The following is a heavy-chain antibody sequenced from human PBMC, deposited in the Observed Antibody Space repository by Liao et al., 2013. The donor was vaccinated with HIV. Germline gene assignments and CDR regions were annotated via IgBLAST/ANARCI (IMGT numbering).Heavy chain of an antibody. J-gene: IGHJ5*02. CDR3: ARTDQYYDFWNGYENWFDP. CDR2: IHYSGSS. CDR1: GGSIRGHY. Sequence: QVQLQESGPGLVKPSETLSLTCTVSGGSIRGHYWTWIRQPPGKGLELVGFIHYSGSSNHSPSLRSRVSMSVDTSKNQFSLKLSSVTAADTAVYYCARTDQYYDFWNGYENWFDPWGQGTLVTVSS. D-gene: IGHD3-3*01. V-gene: IGHV4-59*11.